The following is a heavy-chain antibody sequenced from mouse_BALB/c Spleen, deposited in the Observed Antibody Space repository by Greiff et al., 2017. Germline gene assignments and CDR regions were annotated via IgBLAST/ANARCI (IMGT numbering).Heavy chain of an antibody. D-gene: IGHD2-1*01. J-gene: IGHJ4*01. CDR3: ARSRGNSYAMDY. CDR2: IYPGNVNT. CDR1: GYAFSSYW. V-gene: IGHV1-80*01. Sequence: QVQLQQSGAELVRPGSSVKISCKASGYAFSSYWMNWVKQRPGQGLEWIGWIYPGNVNTKYNEKFKGKATLTADKSSSTAYMQLSSLTSEDSAVYFCARSRGNSYAMDYWGQGTSVTVAS.